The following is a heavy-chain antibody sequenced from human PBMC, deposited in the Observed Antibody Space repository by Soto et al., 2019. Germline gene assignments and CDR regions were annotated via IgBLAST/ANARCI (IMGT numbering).Heavy chain of an antibody. CDR3: ASLIRGYSYGYDY. D-gene: IGHD5-18*01. CDR2: IIPIFGTA. J-gene: IGHJ4*02. Sequence: ASVKVSCKASGGTFSSYAISWVRQAPGQGLEWMGGIIPIFGTANYAQKFQGRVTITADKSTSTAYMELSSLRSEDTAVYYCASLIRGYSYGYDYWGQGTLVTVS. V-gene: IGHV1-69*06. CDR1: GGTFSSYA.